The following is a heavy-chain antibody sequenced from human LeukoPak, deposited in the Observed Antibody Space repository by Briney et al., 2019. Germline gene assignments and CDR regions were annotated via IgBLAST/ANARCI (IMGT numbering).Heavy chain of an antibody. Sequence: PSETLSLTCAVYGGSFSGYCWSWIRQPPGKGLEWIGEINHSGSTNYNPSLKSRVTISVDTSKNQFSLKLSSVTAADTAVYYCARDIGASGSWYHPGDYWGQGTLVTVSS. V-gene: IGHV4-34*01. CDR3: ARDIGASGSWYHPGDY. CDR2: INHSGST. CDR1: GGSFSGYC. J-gene: IGHJ4*02. D-gene: IGHD6-13*01.